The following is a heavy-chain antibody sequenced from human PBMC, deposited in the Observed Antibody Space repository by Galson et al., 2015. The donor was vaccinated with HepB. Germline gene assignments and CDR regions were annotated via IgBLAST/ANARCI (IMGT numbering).Heavy chain of an antibody. CDR2: ISGSGGST. CDR1: GFTFSSYA. Sequence: SLRLSCAASGFTFSSYAMSWVRQAPGKGLEWVSAISGSGGSTYYADSVKGRFTISRDNSKNTLYLQMNSLRAEDTAVYYCAKDSAISEWEPTEDGIDYWGQGTLVTVSS. V-gene: IGHV3-23*01. CDR3: AKDSAISEWEPTEDGIDY. D-gene: IGHD1-26*01. J-gene: IGHJ4*02.